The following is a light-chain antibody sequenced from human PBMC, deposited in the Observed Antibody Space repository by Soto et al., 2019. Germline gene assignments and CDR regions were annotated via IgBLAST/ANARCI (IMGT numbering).Light chain of an antibody. V-gene: IGKV1D-13*01. CDR2: DVS. Sequence: AIQLTQSPSSLSASVGDRVTITCRPSQVFSSAIAWYQHKPGKPPKLLIYDVSTLQSGVPSRFSGGGPGTDFTLIIDTLQPEDSATYYCQKFDYSPLTFGGGTKVDIK. CDR1: QVFSSA. J-gene: IGKJ4*01. CDR3: QKFDYSPLT.